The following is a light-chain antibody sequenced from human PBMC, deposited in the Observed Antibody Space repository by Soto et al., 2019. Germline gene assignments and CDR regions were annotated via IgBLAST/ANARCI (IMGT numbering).Light chain of an antibody. CDR2: DAS. CDR3: QQRSNWPTSLT. Sequence: EILSTHTPATLSLSPGERSTLSCIAIQSVSRYLAWYQRKPGQAPRLLIYDASNRATGIPARFSGSGSGTDFTLTISSLEPEDFAVYYCQQRSNWPTSLTCGGGTVVDI. V-gene: IGKV3-11*01. CDR1: QSVSRY. J-gene: IGKJ4*01.